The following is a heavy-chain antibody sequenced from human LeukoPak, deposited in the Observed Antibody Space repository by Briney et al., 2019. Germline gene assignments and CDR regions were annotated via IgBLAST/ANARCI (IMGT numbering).Heavy chain of an antibody. J-gene: IGHJ4*02. CDR1: GXSFTSYW. CDR3: ARRSGNYYGVDY. V-gene: IGHV5-51*01. CDR2: IYPDDSDT. D-gene: IGHD1-26*01. Sequence: GESLKISFKVSGXSFTSYWIAWVRQMPGKGLEWMGIIYPDDSDTTYNPSFQGQVTISADKSISTAYLQWSSLKASDTAMYYCARRSGNYYGVDYWGQGTLVTVSS.